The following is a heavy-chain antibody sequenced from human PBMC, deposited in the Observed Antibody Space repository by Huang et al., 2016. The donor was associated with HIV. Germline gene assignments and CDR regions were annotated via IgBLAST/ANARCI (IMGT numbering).Heavy chain of an antibody. J-gene: IGHJ6*02. CDR3: VTKTAGMDI. CDR2: IKQDESEK. CDR1: TFTFGAYW. V-gene: IGHV3-7*01. Sequence: VESGGRSVQPGGSIKLSCVGSTFTFGAYWMSWVRQPPGKGLEWVANIKQDESEKYYVDSVKGRFNISRDNARKGLFLEMDDLRVEDTAIYFCVTKTAGMDIWGQGTTVTVSS. D-gene: IGHD4-4*01.